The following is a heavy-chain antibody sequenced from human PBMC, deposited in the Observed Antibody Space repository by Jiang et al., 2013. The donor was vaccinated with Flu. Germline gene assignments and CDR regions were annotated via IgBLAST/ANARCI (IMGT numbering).Heavy chain of an antibody. CDR2: FDPEDGET. CDR1: GYTLTELS. D-gene: IGHD1-26*01. Sequence: GAEVKKPGASVKVSCKVSGYTLTELSMHWVRQAPGKGLEWMGGFDPEDGETIYAQKFQGRVTMTEDTSTDTAYMELSSLRSEDTAVYYCATAPVGATFPSIRPVKYGMDVWGQGTTVTVSS. J-gene: IGHJ6*02. CDR3: ATAPVGATFPSIRPVKYGMDV. V-gene: IGHV1-24*01.